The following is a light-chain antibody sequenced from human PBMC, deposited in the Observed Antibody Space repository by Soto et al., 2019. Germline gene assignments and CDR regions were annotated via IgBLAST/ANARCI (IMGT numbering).Light chain of an antibody. CDR3: PQCYSTLT. CDR2: AAS. CDR1: QSISSY. J-gene: IGKJ4*01. Sequence: DIQMTQSPSSLSASVGDRVTITCRASQSISSYLNWYQQKPGKAPKLLIYAASSLQSGVPSRFSGHGSGTDFTHTTSSLQPEDFATYYCPQCYSTLTFGGGTKVEIQ. V-gene: IGKV1-39*01.